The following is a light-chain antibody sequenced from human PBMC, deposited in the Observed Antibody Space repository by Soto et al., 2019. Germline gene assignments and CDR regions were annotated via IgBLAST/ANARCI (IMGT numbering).Light chain of an antibody. J-gene: IGLJ2*01. CDR2: LEGSGSY. Sequence: QSVLTQSSSASASLGSSVKLTCTLSSGHSSHIIAWHQQQPGKAPRYMMKLEGSGSYNQGSGVPDRFSGSGSGADRSLTIPNRQFEDEADYCCETWDSNILVFGGGTKLTVL. CDR1: SGHSSHI. V-gene: IGLV4-60*02. CDR3: ETWDSNILV.